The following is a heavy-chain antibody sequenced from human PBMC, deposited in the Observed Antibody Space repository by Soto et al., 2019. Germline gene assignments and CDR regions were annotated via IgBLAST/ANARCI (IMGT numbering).Heavy chain of an antibody. D-gene: IGHD2-15*01. CDR2: ISGSGGST. Sequence: PGGSLRLSCAASGFTFSSYAMSWVRQAPGKGLEWVSAISGSGGSTYYADSVKGRFTISRDNSKNTLYLQMNSLRAEDTAVYYCAKSQRPLVVAATFHWFDPWGQGTLVTVS. J-gene: IGHJ5*02. V-gene: IGHV3-23*01. CDR3: AKSQRPLVVAATFHWFDP. CDR1: GFTFSSYA.